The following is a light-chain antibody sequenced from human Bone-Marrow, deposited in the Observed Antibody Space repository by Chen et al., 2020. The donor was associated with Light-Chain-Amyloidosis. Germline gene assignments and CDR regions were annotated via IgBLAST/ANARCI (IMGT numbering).Light chain of an antibody. J-gene: IGKJ4*01. CDR2: GAS. CDR3: QQYGNSPTVT. CDR1: QSISSNY. V-gene: IGKV3-20*01. Sequence: IVLTQSPGTLSLSPGERATLSCRAIQSISSNYLAWYQQKPGQAPRLLIYGASTRATGIPDRCSGSGSGTAFTLTISRLEPEDFAVYYCQQYGNSPTVTFGGGTKVEIK.